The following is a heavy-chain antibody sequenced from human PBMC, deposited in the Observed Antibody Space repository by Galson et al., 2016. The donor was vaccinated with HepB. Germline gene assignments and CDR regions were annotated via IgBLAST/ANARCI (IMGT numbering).Heavy chain of an antibody. J-gene: IGHJ6*04. CDR1: GFTFSTYV. Sequence: SLRLSCAASGFTFSTYVMTWVRRGPGKGLEWVSGISGRGRSTYYTDSVKGRFTISRDNSKNTLYLQMNSLRAEDTAVYYCAEDRGVVLMDVWGKGTTVTVSS. CDR3: AEDRGVVLMDV. CDR2: ISGRGRST. D-gene: IGHD3-3*01. V-gene: IGHV3-23*01.